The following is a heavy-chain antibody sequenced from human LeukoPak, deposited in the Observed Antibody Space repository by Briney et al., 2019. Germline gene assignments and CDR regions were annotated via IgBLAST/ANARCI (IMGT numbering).Heavy chain of an antibody. CDR3: EKDSWTKQHYYYMDV. J-gene: IGHJ6*03. CDR2: ISWNSDSL. Sequence: PGRSLRLSCAASGFPFDDYAMHWVRQVPGKGLEWVSGISWNSDSLGYADSVKGRFTISRDNAKKSLYLQMNSLRAEDTAFYYCEKDSWTKQHYYYMDVWGRGTTVTVS. D-gene: IGHD3/OR15-3a*01. CDR1: GFPFDDYA. V-gene: IGHV3-9*01.